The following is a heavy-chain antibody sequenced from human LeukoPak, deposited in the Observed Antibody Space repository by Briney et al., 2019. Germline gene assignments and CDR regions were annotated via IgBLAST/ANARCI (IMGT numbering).Heavy chain of an antibody. D-gene: IGHD3-16*02. V-gene: IGHV1-18*01. CDR2: ISAYNGNT. CDR3: AREEYVWGSYRGVDY. Sequence: ASVRVSCKASGYTFSSYGITWVRQAPGQGLEWMGWISAYNGNTNYAQKIQDRVTMTTDTYTSTAYMELRRLRADDTGVYYCAREEYVWGSYRGVDYWGQGTLVTASS. J-gene: IGHJ4*02. CDR1: GYTFSSYG.